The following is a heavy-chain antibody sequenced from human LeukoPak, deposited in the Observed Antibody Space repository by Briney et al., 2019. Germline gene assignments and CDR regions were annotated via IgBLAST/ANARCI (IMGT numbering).Heavy chain of an antibody. V-gene: IGHV1-18*01. CDR2: ISAYNGNT. Sequence: GASVKVSCKASGYTFTSYGISWVRQAPGQGLEWMGWISAYNGNTNYAQKLQGRVTMTTDTSTSTAYMELRSLRSDDTAVYYCARDLGIAAAGTQNYGMDVWGQGTTVTVSS. J-gene: IGHJ6*02. D-gene: IGHD6-13*01. CDR3: ARDLGIAAAGTQNYGMDV. CDR1: GYTFTSYG.